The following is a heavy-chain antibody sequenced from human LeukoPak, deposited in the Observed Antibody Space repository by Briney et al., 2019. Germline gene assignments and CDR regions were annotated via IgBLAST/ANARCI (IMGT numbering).Heavy chain of an antibody. V-gene: IGHV3-7*01. CDR1: GFNFRSYW. D-gene: IGHD3-10*02. J-gene: IGHJ6*04. CDR3: AELGITMIGGV. Sequence: GGSLRLSCAASGFNFRSYWMTWVRQAPGKGLEWVANINQDGSETYYVDSVKGRFTMSRDNAKDSLSLQMNSLRAEDTAVYYCAELGITMIGGVWGKGTTVTISS. CDR2: INQDGSET.